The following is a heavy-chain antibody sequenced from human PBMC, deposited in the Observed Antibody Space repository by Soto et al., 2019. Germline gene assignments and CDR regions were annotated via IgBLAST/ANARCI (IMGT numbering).Heavy chain of an antibody. V-gene: IGHV1-69*02. CDR3: ASGEVTPAPNWFDP. CDR2: IIPILGIA. J-gene: IGHJ5*02. CDR1: GGTFSSYT. D-gene: IGHD4-4*01. Sequence: QVQLVQSGAEVKKPGSSVKVSCKASGGTFSSYTISWVRQAPGQGLEWMGRIIPILGIAKYAQKLQGRVTITADKSTSTADMELSSLRSEDTAVYYCASGEVTPAPNWFDPWGQGTLVTVSS.